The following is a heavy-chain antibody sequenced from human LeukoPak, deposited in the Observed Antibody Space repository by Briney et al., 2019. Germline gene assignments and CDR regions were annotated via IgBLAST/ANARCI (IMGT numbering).Heavy chain of an antibody. D-gene: IGHD2-2*01. CDR2: ISGSDGST. J-gene: IGHJ4*02. V-gene: IGHV3-23*01. CDR3: AKDRHCSSISCYRGYFDY. Sequence: GGSLRLSCAASGFTFSNYATSWVRQAPGKGLEWVSGISGSDGSTYYADSVKGRFTISRDNSRNTLYVQMNSLTAEDTAVYYCAKDRHCSSISCYRGYFDYWGQGTLVTVSS. CDR1: GFTFSNYA.